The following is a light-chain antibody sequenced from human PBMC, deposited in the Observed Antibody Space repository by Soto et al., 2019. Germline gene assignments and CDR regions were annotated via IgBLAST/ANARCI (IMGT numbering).Light chain of an antibody. CDR3: QQVNSYPIT. CDR2: AAS. V-gene: IGKV1-9*01. J-gene: IGKJ5*01. Sequence: DIQLTQSPSFLSASVGDRVTITCRASQGISNYLAWYQQKAGTDPNHLIYAASTLQSGVPSRFSGSGSGTEFTLTISSLQAEGFATYYCQQVNSYPITFGQGTRLEIK. CDR1: QGISNY.